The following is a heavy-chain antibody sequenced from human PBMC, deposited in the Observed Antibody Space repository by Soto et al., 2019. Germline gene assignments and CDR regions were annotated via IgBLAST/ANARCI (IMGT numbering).Heavy chain of an antibody. J-gene: IGHJ4*02. D-gene: IGHD2-15*01. CDR3: ARTTTPDDIVVVVAATHYFDY. CDR2: ISSSSSYI. V-gene: IGHV3-21*01. Sequence: GGSLRLSCAASGFTFSSYSMNWVRQAPGKGLEWVSSISSSSSYIYYADSVKGRFTISRDNAKNSLYLQMNSLRAEDTAVYYCARTTTPDDIVVVVAATHYFDYWGQGTLVTVSS. CDR1: GFTFSSYS.